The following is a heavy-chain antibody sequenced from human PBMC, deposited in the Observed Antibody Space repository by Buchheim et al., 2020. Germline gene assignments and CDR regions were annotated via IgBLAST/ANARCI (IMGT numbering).Heavy chain of an antibody. V-gene: IGHV4-30-2*01. CDR3: ARATYYYDHRYYFDY. CDR1: GGSISSGGYS. Sequence: QLQLQESGPGLVKPSQTLSLTCAVSGGSISSGGYSWSWIRQPPGKGLEWIGYIYHSGSTYYNPSLKSRVTISVDRSKNQFSLKLSSVTAADTAVYYCARATYYYDHRYYFDYWGQGTL. CDR2: IYHSGST. D-gene: IGHD3-22*01. J-gene: IGHJ4*02.